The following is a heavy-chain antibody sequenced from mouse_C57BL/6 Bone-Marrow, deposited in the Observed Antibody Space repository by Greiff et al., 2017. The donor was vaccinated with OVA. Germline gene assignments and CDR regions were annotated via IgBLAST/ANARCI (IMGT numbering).Heavy chain of an antibody. CDR3: VSNYCAMDY. CDR1: GYTFTSYW. V-gene: IGHV1-64*01. D-gene: IGHD2-5*01. J-gene: IGHJ4*01. Sequence: QVHVKQPGAELVKPGASVKLSCKASGYTFTSYWMHWVKQRPGQGLEWIGMIHPNSGSTNYNEKFKSKATLTVDKSSSTAYMQLSSLTSEDSAVYYCVSNYCAMDYWGQGTSVTVSS. CDR2: IHPNSGST.